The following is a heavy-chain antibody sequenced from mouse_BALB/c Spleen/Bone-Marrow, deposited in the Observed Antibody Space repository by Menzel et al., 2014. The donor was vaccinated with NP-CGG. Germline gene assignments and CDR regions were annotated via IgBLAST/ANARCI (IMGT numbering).Heavy chain of an antibody. V-gene: IGHV5-9-1*01. D-gene: IGHD2-2*01. Sequence: EVMLVESGGGLVKPGGSLKLSCAASGFTFSSYAMSWVRQTPEKRLEWVATISSGGSYTYYPDSVKGRFTISRDNAKNTLYLQRSSLRSEDTAVYYCARGCGYDWYFDVWGAGTTVTVSS. J-gene: IGHJ1*01. CDR1: GFTFSSYA. CDR3: ARGCGYDWYFDV. CDR2: ISSGGSYT.